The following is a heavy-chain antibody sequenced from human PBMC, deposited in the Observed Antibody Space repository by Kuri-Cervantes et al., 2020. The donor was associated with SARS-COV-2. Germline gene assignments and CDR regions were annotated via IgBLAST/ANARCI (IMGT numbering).Heavy chain of an antibody. CDR1: GFTFGDYA. Sequence: GGSLRLSCTASGFTFGDYAMSRFRQAPGKGLEWVGFIRSKAYGGTIEYAASVKGRFTISRDDSKSIAYLQMNSLKTEDTAVYYCTSIVVVPAANYWGQGTLVTVSS. D-gene: IGHD2-2*01. V-gene: IGHV3-49*03. CDR3: TSIVVVPAANY. J-gene: IGHJ4*02. CDR2: IRSKAYGGTI.